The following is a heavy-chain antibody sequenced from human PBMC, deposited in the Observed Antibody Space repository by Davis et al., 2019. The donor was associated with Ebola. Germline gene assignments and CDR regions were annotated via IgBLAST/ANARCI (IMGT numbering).Heavy chain of an antibody. V-gene: IGHV3-33*01. CDR2: IWYDGSKK. CDR3: ARVAAASRDY. D-gene: IGHD6-25*01. J-gene: IGHJ4*02. Sequence: GESLKLSCAASGFTFSSYGMHWVRQAPGKGLEWVAVIWYDGSKKYYADSVKGRFTISRDNSKNTLYLQMNSLRAEDTAVYYCARVAAASRDYWGQGTLVTVSS. CDR1: GFTFSSYG.